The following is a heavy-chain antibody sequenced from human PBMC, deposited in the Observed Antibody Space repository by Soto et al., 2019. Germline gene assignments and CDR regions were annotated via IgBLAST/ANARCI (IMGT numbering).Heavy chain of an antibody. Sequence: NPSETLSLTCAVYGGSFSGYYWSWIRQPPGKGLEWIGEINHSGSTNYNPSLKSRVTISVDTSKNQFSLKLSSVTAADTAVYYCARARFFGVVAYRALYYYGMDVWGQGTTGTVSS. D-gene: IGHD3-3*01. CDR2: INHSGST. J-gene: IGHJ6*02. V-gene: IGHV4-34*01. CDR1: GGSFSGYY. CDR3: ARARFFGVVAYRALYYYGMDV.